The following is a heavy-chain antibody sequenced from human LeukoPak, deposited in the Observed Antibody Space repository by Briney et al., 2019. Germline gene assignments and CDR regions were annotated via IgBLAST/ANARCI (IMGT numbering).Heavy chain of an antibody. CDR1: GFTFSSYS. Sequence: GGSLRLSCAASGFTFSSYSMNWVRQAPGKGLEWVSSISSSSSYIYYADSVKGRFTISRDNAKNSLHLLMNSLRAEDTAVYYCARDRGSSDYWGQGTLVTVSS. V-gene: IGHV3-21*01. CDR2: ISSSSSYI. CDR3: ARDRGSSDY. D-gene: IGHD2-2*01. J-gene: IGHJ4*02.